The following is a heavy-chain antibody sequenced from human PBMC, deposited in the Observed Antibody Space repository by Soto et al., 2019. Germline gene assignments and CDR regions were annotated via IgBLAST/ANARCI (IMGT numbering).Heavy chain of an antibody. V-gene: IGHV3-30*03. Sequence: SLRLSCVASGFTFSSYGMHWVRQAPGKGLEWVAVISYDGSNKYYADSVKGRFTISRDNSKNTLYLQMNSLRAEDTAVYYCARDRIPTGMDVWGQGTTVTVSS. CDR2: ISYDGSNK. J-gene: IGHJ6*02. CDR1: GFTFSSYG. CDR3: ARDRIPTGMDV.